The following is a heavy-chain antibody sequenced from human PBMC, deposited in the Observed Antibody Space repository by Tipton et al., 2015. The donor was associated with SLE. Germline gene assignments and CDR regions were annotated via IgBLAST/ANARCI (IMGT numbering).Heavy chain of an antibody. CDR2: IYSGGST. J-gene: IGHJ6*02. CDR1: GFTVSSNY. V-gene: IGHV3-66*01. CDR3: ARMSCSGGSCPYHYYSGVDV. D-gene: IGHD2-15*01. Sequence: SLRLSCAASGFTVSSNYMSWVRQAPGKGLEWVSTIYSGGSTYYADSVKGRFAVSRDDSKNTLYLQMDSLRGEDTAVYYCARMSCSGGSCPYHYYSGVDVWGQGTTVTVSS.